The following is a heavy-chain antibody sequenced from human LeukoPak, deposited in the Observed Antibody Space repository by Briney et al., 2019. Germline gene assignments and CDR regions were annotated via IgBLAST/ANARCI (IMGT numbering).Heavy chain of an antibody. Sequence: SETLSLTCAVYGGSFSGYYWSWIRQTPGKGLEWIGEINLSGITNYNPSLKSRVTISVDTSKNQFSLILRSVTAADTAVYYCARLRRITAAGGYYSGMDVWGQGTTVTVSS. CDR1: GGSFSGYY. J-gene: IGHJ6*02. D-gene: IGHD6-13*01. CDR2: INLSGIT. CDR3: ARLRRITAAGGYYSGMDV. V-gene: IGHV4-34*01.